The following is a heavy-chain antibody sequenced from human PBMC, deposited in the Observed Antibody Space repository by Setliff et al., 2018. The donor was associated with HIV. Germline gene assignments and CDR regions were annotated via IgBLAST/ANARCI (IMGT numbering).Heavy chain of an antibody. Sequence: PSETLSLTCTISGGSITGYFWSWIRQPPGKGLEWIGYIYYNGNTNYNPSLKSRGTISVDTSKNHFSLRLTSVTAADTAVYYCARDLPELTGRSFDPWGQGIQVTVSS. D-gene: IGHD7-27*01. CDR2: IYYNGNT. V-gene: IGHV4-59*08. J-gene: IGHJ5*02. CDR1: GGSITGYF. CDR3: ARDLPELTGRSFDP.